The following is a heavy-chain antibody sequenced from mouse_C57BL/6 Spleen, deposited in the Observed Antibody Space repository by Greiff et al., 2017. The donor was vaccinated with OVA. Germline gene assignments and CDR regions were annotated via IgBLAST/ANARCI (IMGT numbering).Heavy chain of an antibody. J-gene: IGHJ4*01. CDR3: ARGDSSGYVPHYYAMDY. V-gene: IGHV1-59*01. Sequence: QVQLQQPGAELVRPGTSVKLSCKASGYTFTSYWMHWVKQRPGQGLEWIGVIDPSDSYTNYNQKFKGKATLTVDTSSSTAYMQLSSLTSEDSAVYYCARGDSSGYVPHYYAMDYWGQGTSVTVSS. CDR2: IDPSDSYT. CDR1: GYTFTSYW. D-gene: IGHD3-2*02.